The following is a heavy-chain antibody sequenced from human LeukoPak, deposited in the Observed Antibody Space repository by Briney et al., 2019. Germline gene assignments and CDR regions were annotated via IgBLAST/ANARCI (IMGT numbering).Heavy chain of an antibody. D-gene: IGHD2-15*01. V-gene: IGHV3-30*18. CDR2: KD. CDR1: ELTSISYV. Sequence: GGSLRPSGQASELTSISYVMHWARKVPAKGLDWVAVKDYCADSVKGRFTASKDNSKSTLYLQMNSLRAEDTAIYYCAKDLCSDASCSSRGIDYWGQGTLVTVSS. CDR3: AKDLCSDASCSSRGIDY. J-gene: IGHJ4*02.